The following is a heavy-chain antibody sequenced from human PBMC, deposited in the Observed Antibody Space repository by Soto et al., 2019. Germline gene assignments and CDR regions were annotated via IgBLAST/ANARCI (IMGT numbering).Heavy chain of an antibody. CDR3: ARDLRYCSSTSCYSDAFDI. V-gene: IGHV1-18*01. CDR1: GYTFTSYG. J-gene: IGHJ3*02. CDR2: ISAYNGNT. Sequence: VKCERKGVGYTFTSYGISWLLKAPGQGLEWMGWISAYNGNTNYAQKLQGRVTMTTDTSTSTAYMELRSLRSDDTAVYYCARDLRYCSSTSCYSDAFDIWGQGTMVTVSS. D-gene: IGHD2-2*01.